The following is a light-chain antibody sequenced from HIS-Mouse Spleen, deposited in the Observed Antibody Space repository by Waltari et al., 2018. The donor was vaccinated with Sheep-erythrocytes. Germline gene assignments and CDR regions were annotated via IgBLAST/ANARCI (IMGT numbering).Light chain of an antibody. Sequence: QSALTQPRSVSGSPGQSVTIPCTGTSSDFGGYNYVSWYQQHPGKAPKLMIYDVSKRPSGVPDRFSGSKSGITASLTISGLQAEDEADYYCCSYAGSYTYVFGTGTKVTVL. J-gene: IGLJ1*01. CDR2: DVS. CDR3: CSYAGSYTYV. V-gene: IGLV2-11*01. CDR1: SSDFGGYNY.